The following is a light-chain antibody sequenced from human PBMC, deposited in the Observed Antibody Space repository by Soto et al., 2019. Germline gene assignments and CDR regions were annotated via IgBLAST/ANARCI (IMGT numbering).Light chain of an antibody. CDR3: QQSHSPPYT. J-gene: IGKJ2*01. CDR2: AAS. Sequence: DIQMTQSPSSLSASVGDRITITCRASQTISNFLNWYQQKPGKAPKLLIYAASGLQSGVPSRFSGSGSGTDFTLTISSLQPEDFASYHCQQSHSPPYTFGQGTKLEIK. V-gene: IGKV1-39*01. CDR1: QTISNF.